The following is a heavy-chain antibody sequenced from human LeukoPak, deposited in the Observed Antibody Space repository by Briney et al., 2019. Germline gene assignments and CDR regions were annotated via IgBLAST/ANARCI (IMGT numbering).Heavy chain of an antibody. Sequence: GGSLRLSCAASGFTVSSNYMIWVRQAPGKGLEWVSIIYSDGGTNYADTVKGRLTISRDNSKNTLYVQMNSLRAEDTAVYYCARGGYSYDRSPRYYFDYWGQGTLVTVSS. CDR3: ARGGYSYDRSPRYYFDY. CDR1: GFTVSSNY. CDR2: IYSDGGT. J-gene: IGHJ4*02. D-gene: IGHD3-22*01. V-gene: IGHV3-66*02.